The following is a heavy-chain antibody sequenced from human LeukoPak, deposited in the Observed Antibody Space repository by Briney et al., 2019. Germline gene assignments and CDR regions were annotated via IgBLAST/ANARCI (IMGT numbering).Heavy chain of an antibody. V-gene: IGHV3-64D*06. CDR2: ISTHGDST. J-gene: IGHJ4*02. D-gene: IGHD2-2*01. Sequence: GGSLRLPCSASGFTFSSYAMHWVRQAPGKGLEYVSAISTHGDSTYYADSVKGRFTISRDNSKNTLYLQMSSLRVEDMAVYYCVKESTTSWLFDYWGQGTLVIVSS. CDR1: GFTFSSYA. CDR3: VKESTTSWLFDY.